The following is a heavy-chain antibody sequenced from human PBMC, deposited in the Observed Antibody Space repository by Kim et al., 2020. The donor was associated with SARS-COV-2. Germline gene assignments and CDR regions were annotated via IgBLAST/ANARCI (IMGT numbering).Heavy chain of an antibody. V-gene: IGHV3-30*18. CDR3: VKGDRIMAGDY. Sequence: GGSLRLSCATSGFTFDHYGMHWVRQAPGKGLEWVAAVSYDGTNKYYVDSVKGRFTISRDNSKNTLYLQMNSLRGEDTALYYCVKGDRIMAGDYWGQGTLVTVSS. CDR1: GFTFDHYG. J-gene: IGHJ4*02. D-gene: IGHD6-19*01. CDR2: VSYDGTNK.